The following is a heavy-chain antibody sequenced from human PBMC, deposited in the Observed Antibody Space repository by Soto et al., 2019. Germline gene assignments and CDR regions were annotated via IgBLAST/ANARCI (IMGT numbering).Heavy chain of an antibody. CDR1: GFTFSDYY. V-gene: IGHV3-11*01. CDR2: ISHSGTTI. Sequence: QVQLVESGGGLVKPGGSLTLSCAASGFTFSDYYMSWIRQAPGKGLEWVSYISHSGTTIYYAGSVKGRFTISRDNAKNSLYLQMNSLRAEDTAVYYCARFARYCDYGESFDSWGQGTLVTVSS. D-gene: IGHD4-17*01. CDR3: ARFARYCDYGESFDS. J-gene: IGHJ4*02.